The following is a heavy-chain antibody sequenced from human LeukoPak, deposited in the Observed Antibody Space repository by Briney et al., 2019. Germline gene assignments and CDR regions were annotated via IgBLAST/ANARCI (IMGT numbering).Heavy chain of an antibody. J-gene: IGHJ6*02. CDR3: AKGGGSCYGVCYYDGMDV. CDR2: ISGSGGST. V-gene: IGHV3-23*01. D-gene: IGHD2-15*01. Sequence: GGSLRLSCAASGFTFSSYAMSWVRQAPGKGLEWVSAISGSGGSTYYADSVKGRFTISRDNSKNTLYLQMNSLRAEDTAVYYCAKGGGSCYGVCYYDGMDVWGQGTTVTVSS. CDR1: GFTFSSYA.